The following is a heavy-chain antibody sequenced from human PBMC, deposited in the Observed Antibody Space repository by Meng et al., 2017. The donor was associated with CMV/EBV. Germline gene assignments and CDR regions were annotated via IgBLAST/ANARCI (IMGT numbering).Heavy chain of an antibody. Sequence: SETLSLTCAVYGGSFSGYYWSWIRQPPGKGLEWIGEINHSGSTNYNPSLKSRVTISVDTSKNQFSLKLSSVTAADTAVYYCARYSSWPGLASAWGQGTRVTVSS. J-gene: IGHJ5*02. CDR2: INHSGST. V-gene: IGHV4-34*01. CDR3: ARYSSWPGLASA. CDR1: GGSFSGYY. D-gene: IGHD6-13*01.